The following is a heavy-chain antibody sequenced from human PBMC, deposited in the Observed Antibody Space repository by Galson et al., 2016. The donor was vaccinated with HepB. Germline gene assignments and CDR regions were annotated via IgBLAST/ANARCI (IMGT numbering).Heavy chain of an antibody. CDR3: ACLDSRLTSGTFFKSYGDVLYI. V-gene: IGHV4-34*01. D-gene: IGHD3-10*01. J-gene: IGHJ4*03. Sequence: SETLSLTCAVYGGSLSGYFWSWIRQPPGKGLEWVGHINDSGDTTYNPSLHSRVHISVDTSKNQFSLKIYSVTAADTAMYYCACLDSRLTSGTFFKSYGDVLYIWGHGTLVSVSS. CDR2: INDSGDT. CDR1: GGSLSGYF.